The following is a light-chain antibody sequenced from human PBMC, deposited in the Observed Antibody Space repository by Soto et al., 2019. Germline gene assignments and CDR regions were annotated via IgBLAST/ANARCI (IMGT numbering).Light chain of an antibody. J-gene: IGKJ1*01. CDR2: KAS. Sequence: DIQMTQSPSTLSASVGDRVTITCRASQSIDSWLAWYQQKPGKAPKLLIYKASTLESGVPSRFSGSGSGTEFTLTISSLHPDDFATYYCQQYESYPGTFGQGTKVEIK. CDR3: QQYESYPGT. V-gene: IGKV1-5*03. CDR1: QSIDSW.